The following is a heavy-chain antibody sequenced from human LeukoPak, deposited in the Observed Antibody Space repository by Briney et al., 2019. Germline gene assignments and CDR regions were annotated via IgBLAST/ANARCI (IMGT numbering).Heavy chain of an antibody. D-gene: IGHD6-6*01. CDR1: GGSISSGSYY. J-gene: IGHJ3*02. Sequence: SQTLSLTCTVSGGSISSGSYYWSWIRQPAGKGLEWIGRIYTSGSTNYNPSLESRVTISVDTSKNQFSLKLSSVTAADTAVYYCARDGEGQLVVNAFDIWGQGAMVTVSS. CDR2: IYTSGST. V-gene: IGHV4-61*02. CDR3: ARDGEGQLVVNAFDI.